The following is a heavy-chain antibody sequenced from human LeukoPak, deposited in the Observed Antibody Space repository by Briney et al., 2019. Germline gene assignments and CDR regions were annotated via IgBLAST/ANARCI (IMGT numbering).Heavy chain of an antibody. D-gene: IGHD5-12*01. V-gene: IGHV4-34*11. CDR3: ARLDYDWLNFDY. CDR1: GGSFSGYY. Sequence: SETLSLTCAVYGGSFSGYYWSWIRQPPGKRLEWIGSIYYSGSTYSSPTLKNRLTISVDTSKNQISLNLTSVTAADAAVYYCARLDYDWLNFDYWGQGTLVTVSS. CDR2: IYYSGST. J-gene: IGHJ4*02.